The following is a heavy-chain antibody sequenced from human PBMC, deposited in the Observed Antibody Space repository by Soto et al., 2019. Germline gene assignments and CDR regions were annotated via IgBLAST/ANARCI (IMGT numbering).Heavy chain of an antibody. Sequence: PGGSLRLSCAASGFTFSDHYMDWVRQAPGKGLEWVGRTRNKANSYTTEYAASVKGRFTISRDDSKNSLYLQMNSLKTEDTAVYYCAREPRDYGWFDPWRQGTLVTVSS. CDR2: TRNKANSYTT. CDR3: AREPRDYGWFDP. J-gene: IGHJ5*02. D-gene: IGHD4-17*01. V-gene: IGHV3-72*01. CDR1: GFTFSDHY.